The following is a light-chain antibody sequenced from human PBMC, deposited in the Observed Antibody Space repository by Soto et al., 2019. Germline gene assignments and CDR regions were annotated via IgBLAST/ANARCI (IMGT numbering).Light chain of an antibody. Sequence: EIVLTQSPGTLSLSPGERATLSCRASQSVSDSFIAWYQQRPGQAPRLLIYGASQRATGIQDRFSGSGSGKHLTLTINRLENEDFAVYYCKHYKALGGGTNVEIK. J-gene: IGKJ4*01. CDR2: GAS. V-gene: IGKV3-20*01. CDR1: QSVSDSF. CDR3: KHYKA.